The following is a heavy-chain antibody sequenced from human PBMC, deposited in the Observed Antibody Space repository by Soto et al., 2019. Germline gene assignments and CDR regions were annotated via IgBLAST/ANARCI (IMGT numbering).Heavy chain of an antibody. Sequence: QLQLQESGPGLVKPSETLSLTCTVSGGSISSSSYYWGWIRQPPGKGLEWIGSIYYSGSTYYNPCLKSRVTISVDTAKYKFSRQLNSVTAADSAVYYCARQPGITGTTGYLYSFDYWGQGTLVSVSS. CDR2: IYYSGST. J-gene: IGHJ4*02. V-gene: IGHV4-39*01. CDR3: ARQPGITGTTGYLYSFDY. D-gene: IGHD1-7*01. CDR1: GGSISSSSYY.